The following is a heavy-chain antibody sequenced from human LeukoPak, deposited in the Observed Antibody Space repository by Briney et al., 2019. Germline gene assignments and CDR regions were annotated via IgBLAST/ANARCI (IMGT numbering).Heavy chain of an antibody. D-gene: IGHD3-10*01. CDR3: ARARYYYGSGSYYSRLSYYYYYMDV. J-gene: IGHJ6*03. CDR1: GGSFSGYY. Sequence: SETLSLTCAVYGGSFSGYYWSWIRQPPGKGLEWIGEINHSGSTNYNPSLKSRVTISVDTSKNQFSLKLSSVTAADTAVYYCARARYYYGSGSYYSRLSYYYYYMDVWGKGTTVTVSS. V-gene: IGHV4-34*01. CDR2: INHSGST.